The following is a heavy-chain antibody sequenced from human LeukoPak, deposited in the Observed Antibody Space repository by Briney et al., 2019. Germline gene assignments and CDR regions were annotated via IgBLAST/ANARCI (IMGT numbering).Heavy chain of an antibody. J-gene: IGHJ4*02. CDR2: IYYSGST. D-gene: IGHD1-26*01. V-gene: IGHV4-59*01. CDR1: GGSITSDY. Sequence: KTSETLSLTCTVSGGSITSDYWSWIRQPPGKGLESIGYIYYSGSTNYNPSLKSRVTISVDTSKNQLSLKLSSVTAADTAVYYCARVASVGATRALDYWGQGTLVTVSS. CDR3: ARVASVGATRALDY.